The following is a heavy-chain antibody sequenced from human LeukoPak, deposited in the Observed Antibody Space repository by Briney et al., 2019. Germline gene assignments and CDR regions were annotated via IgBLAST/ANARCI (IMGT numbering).Heavy chain of an antibody. CDR2: IRYDGSNK. D-gene: IGHD6-6*01. J-gene: IGHJ4*02. CDR3: AKDPSIAARPSDY. Sequence: QPGGSLRLSCAASGFTFSSYGMHWVHQAPGKGLEWVAFIRYDGSNKYYADSVKGRFTISRDNSKNTLYLQMNSLRAEDTAVYYCAKDPSIAARPSDYWGQGTLVTVSS. CDR1: GFTFSSYG. V-gene: IGHV3-30*02.